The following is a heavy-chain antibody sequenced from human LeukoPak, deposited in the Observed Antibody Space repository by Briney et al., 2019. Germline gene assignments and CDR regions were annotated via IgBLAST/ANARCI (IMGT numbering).Heavy chain of an antibody. V-gene: IGHV1-8*01. CDR2: MNPNSGNT. CDR3: ARRGYDILTGYLYYFDY. CDR1: GYTFTSYD. J-gene: IGHJ4*02. Sequence: GASVKVSCKASGYTFTSYDINWVRQATGQGLEWMGWMNPNSGNTGYAQKFQGRVTMIRNTSISTAYMELSSLRSEDTAVYYCARRGYDILTGYLYYFDYWGQGTLVTVSS. D-gene: IGHD3-9*01.